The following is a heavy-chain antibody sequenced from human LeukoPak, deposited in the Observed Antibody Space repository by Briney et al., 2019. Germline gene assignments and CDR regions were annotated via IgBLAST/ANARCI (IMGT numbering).Heavy chain of an antibody. V-gene: IGHV3-23*01. CDR3: ARDQECGGDCYSYGMDV. D-gene: IGHD2-21*01. J-gene: IGHJ6*02. Sequence: GGSLRLSCAASGFTFSSYAMSWVRQAPGKGLEWVSAINGSGGSTYYADSVKGRFTISRDNAKNSLYLQMNSLRAEDTAVYYCARDQECGGDCYSYGMDVWGQGTTVTVSS. CDR1: GFTFSSYA. CDR2: INGSGGST.